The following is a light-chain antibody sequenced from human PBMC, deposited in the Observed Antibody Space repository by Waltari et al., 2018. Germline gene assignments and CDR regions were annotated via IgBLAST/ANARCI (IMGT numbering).Light chain of an antibody. CDR2: AAS. Sequence: DIQMTQSPTSVSASVGDRVTITCRASQGIRSWLAWYQQKPGRAPKLLIYAASRLQGGVPSRFSGSGSGTEFTLTISSLQPEDVATYYCQEANSFPLTFGGGTRVEI. CDR3: QEANSFPLT. CDR1: QGIRSW. J-gene: IGKJ4*01. V-gene: IGKV1-12*01.